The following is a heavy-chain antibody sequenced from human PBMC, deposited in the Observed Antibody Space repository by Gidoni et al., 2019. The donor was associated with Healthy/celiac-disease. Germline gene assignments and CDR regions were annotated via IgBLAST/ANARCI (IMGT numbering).Heavy chain of an antibody. CDR1: GFTFSSYA. Sequence: EVQLLESGGGLVQPGGSLRLSCAASGFTFSSYAMRWVRQAPGKGLEWVSAISGSGGSTYYADSVKGRFTISRDNSKNTLYLQMNSLRAEDTAVYDCANTGYSSSWGAFDIWGQGTMVTVSS. D-gene: IGHD6-13*01. V-gene: IGHV3-23*01. CDR2: ISGSGGST. CDR3: ANTGYSSSWGAFDI. J-gene: IGHJ3*02.